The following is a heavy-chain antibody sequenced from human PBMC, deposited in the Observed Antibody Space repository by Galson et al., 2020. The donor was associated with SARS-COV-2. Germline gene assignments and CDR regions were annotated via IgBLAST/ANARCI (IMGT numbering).Heavy chain of an antibody. CDR2: ISYDGSNK. CDR1: GFTFSSYA. Sequence: GESLKISCAASGFTFSSYAMHWVRQAPGKGLEWVAVISYDGSNKYYADSVKGRFTISRDNSKNTLYLQMNSLRAEDTAVYYCARTYSGSYLYYFDYWGQGTLVTVSS. J-gene: IGHJ4*02. D-gene: IGHD1-26*01. V-gene: IGHV3-30-3*01. CDR3: ARTYSGSYLYYFDY.